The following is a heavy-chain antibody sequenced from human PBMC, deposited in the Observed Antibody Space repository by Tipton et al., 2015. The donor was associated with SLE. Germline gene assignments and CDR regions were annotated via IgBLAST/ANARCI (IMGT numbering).Heavy chain of an antibody. CDR3: ARQVGAKAFDI. CDR1: GGSISSRSYH. D-gene: IGHD1-26*01. J-gene: IGHJ3*02. Sequence: LRLSCTVSGGSISSRSYHWGWIRQPPGKGLEWIGSIFHTGRTYHNLSLKSRLSISIDMSKNQFSLKLSSVTAADTAVYYCARQVGAKAFDIWGQGTMVTVSS. V-gene: IGHV4-39*07. CDR2: IFHTGRT.